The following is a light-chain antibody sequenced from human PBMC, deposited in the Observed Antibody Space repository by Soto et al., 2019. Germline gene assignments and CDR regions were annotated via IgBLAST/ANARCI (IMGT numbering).Light chain of an antibody. CDR2: DVT. J-gene: IGLJ2*01. Sequence: QSVLTQPASVSGSPGQSITISCTGTSSDVGAYNFVSWYQQHPGKAPQLMIYDVTNRPSGVSSRFSGSKSGNTASLAISGLQDEDEADYYCSSYTNRNTLVFGGGTKLTVL. CDR1: SSDVGAYNF. CDR3: SSYTNRNTLV. V-gene: IGLV2-14*03.